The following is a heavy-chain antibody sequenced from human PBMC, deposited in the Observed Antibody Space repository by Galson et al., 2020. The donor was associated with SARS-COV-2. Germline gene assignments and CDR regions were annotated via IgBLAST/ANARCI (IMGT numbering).Heavy chain of an antibody. V-gene: IGHV1-58*01. J-gene: IGHJ4*02. CDR3: ARDSLGGAYSPNYFDN. Sequence: SVKVSCKTSGFTFTSSAVQWVRQARGQRLEWIGWIVVCSGNTNYAQKFQERVTITRDMSTSTAYMELSSLRYEDTALYFCARDSLGGAYSPNYFDNWGQGSLVTVSS. CDR1: GFTFTSSA. D-gene: IGHD3-16*01. CDR2: IVVCSGNT.